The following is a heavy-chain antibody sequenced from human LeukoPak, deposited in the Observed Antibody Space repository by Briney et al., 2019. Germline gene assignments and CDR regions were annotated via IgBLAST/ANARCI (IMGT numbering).Heavy chain of an antibody. V-gene: IGHV4-34*01. CDR3: ARGGLTIFGVVTLFDY. CDR1: GVSFSGYY. Sequence: SETLSLTCAVYGVSFSGYYWSWIRQPPGKGLEWIGEINHSGSTNYNPSLKSRVTISVDTSKNQFSLKLSSVTAADTAVYYCARGGLTIFGVVTLFDYWGQGTLVTVSS. CDR2: INHSGST. D-gene: IGHD3-3*01. J-gene: IGHJ4*02.